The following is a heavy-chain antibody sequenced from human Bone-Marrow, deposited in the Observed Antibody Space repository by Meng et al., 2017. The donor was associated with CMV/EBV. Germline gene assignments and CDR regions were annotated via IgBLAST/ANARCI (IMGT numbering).Heavy chain of an antibody. CDR2: INPNSGGT. V-gene: IGHV1-2*02. D-gene: IGHD5-18*01. Sequence: SVKVSCKASGYIFTGYYMHWVRQAPGQGLEWMGWINPNSGGTNFAQKFQGRVTMTRDTSINTAYMELSWLRSDDTAVYYGATGPSTAMVLYYYYYDMDVWGQRTTVTVSS. CDR1: GYIFTGYY. J-gene: IGHJ6*02. CDR3: ATGPSTAMVLYYYYYDMDV.